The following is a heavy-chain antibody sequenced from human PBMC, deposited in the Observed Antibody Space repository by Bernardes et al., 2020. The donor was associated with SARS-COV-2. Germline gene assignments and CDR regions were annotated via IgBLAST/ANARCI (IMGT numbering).Heavy chain of an antibody. D-gene: IGHD3-9*01. J-gene: IGHJ4*02. Sequence: VTVSCKVSGYTLTELSMHWVRQAPGKGLEWMGGFDPEDGETIYAQKFQGRVTMTEDTSTDTAYMELSSLRSEDTAVYYCATSGYHSQVLRYFDWDFDYWGQGTLVTVSS. CDR3: ATSGYHSQVLRYFDWDFDY. CDR1: GYTLTELS. V-gene: IGHV1-24*01. CDR2: FDPEDGET.